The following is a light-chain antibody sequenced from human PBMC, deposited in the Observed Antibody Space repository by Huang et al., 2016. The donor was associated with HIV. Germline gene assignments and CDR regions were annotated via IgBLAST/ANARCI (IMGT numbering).Light chain of an antibody. CDR1: QSVSTY. CDR3: QQRSSWPPYT. CDR2: DAS. J-gene: IGKJ2*01. V-gene: IGKV3-11*01. Sequence: EIVLTQSPATLPLSPGERATLSCRASQSVSTYLAWYQQKPGRAPRLLIYDASNRATGIPARFSGSGSGTDFTLTITSLEPEDFAVYYCQQRSSWPPYTFGQGTTLEIK.